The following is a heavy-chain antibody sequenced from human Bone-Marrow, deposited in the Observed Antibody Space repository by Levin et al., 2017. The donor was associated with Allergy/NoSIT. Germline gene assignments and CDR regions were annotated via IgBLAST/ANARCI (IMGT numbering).Heavy chain of an antibody. J-gene: IGHJ5*02. CDR2: IYHSGST. CDR3: ARRNVLAPGEDWFDP. D-gene: IGHD7-27*01. CDR1: DDSISSSNW. V-gene: IGHV4-4*02. Sequence: ASETLSLTCGVSDDSISSSNWWTWVRQPPGKGLEWIGEIYHSGSTNYNPSLKSRVTISVEKSKNQFSLKLSSVTAADTAVYYCARRNVLAPGEDWFDPWGQGTLVTVSS.